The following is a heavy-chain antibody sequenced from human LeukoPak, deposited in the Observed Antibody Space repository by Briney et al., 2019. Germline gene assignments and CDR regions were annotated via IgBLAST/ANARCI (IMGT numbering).Heavy chain of an antibody. Sequence: GGSLRLSCAASGFTFSSYAMHWVRQAPGKGLEWVAFIRYDGRNKYYADSVKGRFTISRDNSKNTLCLQMNSLRAEDTAVYYCAKDLEYSSSSVDYWGQGTLVTVSS. CDR2: IRYDGRNK. CDR1: GFTFSSYA. J-gene: IGHJ4*02. CDR3: AKDLEYSSSSVDY. V-gene: IGHV3-30*02. D-gene: IGHD6-6*01.